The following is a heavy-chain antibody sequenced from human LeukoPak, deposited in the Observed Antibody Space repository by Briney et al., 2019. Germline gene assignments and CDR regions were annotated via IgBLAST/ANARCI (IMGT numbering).Heavy chain of an antibody. CDR3: AKGDFGGTLSYFDY. V-gene: IGHV3-23*01. Sequence: GGSLRLSCAASGFTFSSYSMNWVRQAPGKGLEWVSFISGSGDNTYYADSVRGRFTISRDNSKNTLYLQMNSLRAEDTAVYYCAKGDFGGTLSYFDYWGQGTLVTVSP. J-gene: IGHJ4*02. D-gene: IGHD3-3*01. CDR2: ISGSGDNT. CDR1: GFTFSSYS.